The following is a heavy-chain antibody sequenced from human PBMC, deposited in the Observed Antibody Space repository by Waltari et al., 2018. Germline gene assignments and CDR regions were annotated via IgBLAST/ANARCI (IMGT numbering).Heavy chain of an antibody. CDR3: VKSMTVTTGSLDS. J-gene: IGHJ4*02. CDR1: GFTFSRYG. Sequence: QVLLVESGGGVVQPGGSLRLSCATSGFTFSRYGMPWVRQGPGKGLEWVAVIGYDGSLKYYADSVKGRFTIFRDTSKNTVYLEMNSLRVEDTALYYCVKSMTVTTGSLDSWGQGTPVSVSS. V-gene: IGHV3-33*06. CDR2: IGYDGSLK. D-gene: IGHD4-17*01.